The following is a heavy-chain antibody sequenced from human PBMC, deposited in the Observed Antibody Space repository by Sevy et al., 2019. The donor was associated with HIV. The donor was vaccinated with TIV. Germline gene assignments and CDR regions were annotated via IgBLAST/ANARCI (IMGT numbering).Heavy chain of an antibody. Sequence: GGYLRLSCAASGFTFGSYTLHWVRQAPGKGLEWVALISQTYDGSKKYYTDSVQGRLTISRDNSKNTLYLQMDSLRPEDTAVYYCARDNSGYFFFDYWGQGILVTVSS. CDR1: GFTFGSYT. CDR3: ARDNSGYFFFDY. J-gene: IGHJ4*02. V-gene: IGHV3-30*10. CDR2: ISQTYDGSKK. D-gene: IGHD3-22*01.